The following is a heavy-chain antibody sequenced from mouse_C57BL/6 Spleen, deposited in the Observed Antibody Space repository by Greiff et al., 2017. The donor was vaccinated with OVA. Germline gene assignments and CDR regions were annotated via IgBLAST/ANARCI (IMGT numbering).Heavy chain of an antibody. V-gene: IGHV1-72*01. CDR3: AISATTVVAIFDY. CDR1: GYTFTSYW. D-gene: IGHD1-1*01. CDR2: IDPNSGGT. Sequence: QVQLQQPGAELVKPGASVKLSCKASGYTFTSYWMHWVKQRPGRGLEWIGRIDPNSGGTKYNEKFKSKATLTVDKPSSTAYMQLSSLTPKASAVYYCAISATTVVAIFDYWGQGTTLTVSS. J-gene: IGHJ2*01.